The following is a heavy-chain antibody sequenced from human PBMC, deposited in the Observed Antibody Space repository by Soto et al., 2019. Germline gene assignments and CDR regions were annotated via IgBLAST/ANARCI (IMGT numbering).Heavy chain of an antibody. J-gene: IGHJ6*02. D-gene: IGHD2-2*01. V-gene: IGHV1-8*01. CDR2: MNPNSGNT. Sequence: ASVKVSCKASGYTFTSYDINWVRQATGQGLEWMGWMNPNSGNTGYAQKLQGRVTMTTDTSTSTAYMELRSLRSDDTAVYYCARDQIEVPAAILDWGQGTTVTVSS. CDR1: GYTFTSYD. CDR3: ARDQIEVPAAILD.